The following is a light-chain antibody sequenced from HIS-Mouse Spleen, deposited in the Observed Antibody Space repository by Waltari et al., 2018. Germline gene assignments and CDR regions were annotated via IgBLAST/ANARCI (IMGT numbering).Light chain of an antibody. V-gene: IGLV1-47*01. J-gene: IGLJ3*02. CDR2: RNN. Sequence: QSVLTQPPSASGTPGQRVTIPCSGSRSNIGSNYVYLYHQLPGTAPKLLIYRNNQRPSGVPDRFSGSKSGTSASLAISGLRSEDEADYYCAAWDDSLSGSYWVFGGGTKLTVL. CDR3: AAWDDSLSGSYWV. CDR1: RSNIGSNY.